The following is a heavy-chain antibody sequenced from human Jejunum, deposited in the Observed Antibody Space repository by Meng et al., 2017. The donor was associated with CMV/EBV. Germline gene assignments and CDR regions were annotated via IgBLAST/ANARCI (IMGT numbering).Heavy chain of an antibody. CDR1: GFPFSGSA. J-gene: IGHJ4*02. D-gene: IGHD7-27*01. V-gene: IGHV3-73*01. CDR3: TRPFNWACDY. CDR2: IRSKANNYAT. Sequence: ASGFPFSGSAMHWVRQASGKGLEWVGRIRSKANNYATAYAASVNGRFTISRDDSKNTAFLQMNSLKTEDTAVYYCTRPFNWACDYWGQGTRVTVSS.